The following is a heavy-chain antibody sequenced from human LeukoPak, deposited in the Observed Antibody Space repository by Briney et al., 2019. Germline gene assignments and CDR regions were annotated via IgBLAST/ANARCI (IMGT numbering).Heavy chain of an antibody. V-gene: IGHV1-2*02. CDR2: INPNSGGT. J-gene: IGHJ4*02. CDR1: GYTFTGYY. CDR3: ARVGARSSWPHDY. Sequence: ASVKVSCKASGYTFTGYYMHWVRHAPGQGLGWMGWINPNSGGTNYAQKFQGRVTMTRDTSISTAYMELSRLRSDDTVVYYCARVGARSSWPHDYWGQGTLVTVSS. D-gene: IGHD6-13*01.